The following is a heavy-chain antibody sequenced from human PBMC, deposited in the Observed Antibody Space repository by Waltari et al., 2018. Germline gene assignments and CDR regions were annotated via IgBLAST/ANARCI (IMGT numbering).Heavy chain of an antibody. V-gene: IGHV3-30*01. CDR3: AREDICRSTTCYTLDY. D-gene: IGHD2-2*02. J-gene: IGHJ4*02. CDR2: MSYDGSSK. CDR1: GFTFNTYP. Sequence: QVQMVESGRGVVQPGRYLRLSCVASGFTFNTYPTPGVRQAQGKGLEWVALMSYDGSSKYYADSVKGRFTVSRDNSKNTVYLQLNSLRVEDTAVYYCAREDICRSTTCYTLDYWGLGTLVTVSS.